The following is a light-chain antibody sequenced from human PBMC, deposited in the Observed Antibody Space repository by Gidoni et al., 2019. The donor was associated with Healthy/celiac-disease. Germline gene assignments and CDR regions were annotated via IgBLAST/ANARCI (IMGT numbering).Light chain of an antibody. V-gene: IGKV1-39*01. CDR2: SES. CDR1: QSISSY. CDR3: RQSYSTLLGS. J-gene: IGKJ2*04. Sequence: IQMPQSPSSLSASVGDRVTITCRESQSISSYLNWYQQKPVKAPKLLIYSESSLQSGVQSRCSGSGDGTDFTLNSRSLQPEDFATYYCRQSYSTLLGSFGQGTKLEIK.